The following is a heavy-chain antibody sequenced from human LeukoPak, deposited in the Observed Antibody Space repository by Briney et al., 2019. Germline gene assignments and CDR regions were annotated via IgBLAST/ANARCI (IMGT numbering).Heavy chain of an antibody. Sequence: GGSLRLSCAASGFTFSRYWMTWVRQGPGKGLEWVANIKQDGSEKYYVDSVKGRFTISRDNAKNSLYLQMRSLRVEDTAVYYCARVGEEGDFDYWSQGALVTVSS. CDR1: GFTFSRYW. D-gene: IGHD3-10*01. CDR2: IKQDGSEK. CDR3: ARVGEEGDFDY. J-gene: IGHJ4*02. V-gene: IGHV3-7*01.